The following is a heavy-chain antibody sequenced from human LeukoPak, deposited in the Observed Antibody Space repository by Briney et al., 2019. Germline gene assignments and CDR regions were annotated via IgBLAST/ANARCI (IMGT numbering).Heavy chain of an antibody. CDR3: ARDQVSSSALDY. J-gene: IGHJ4*02. D-gene: IGHD6-6*01. CDR1: GFTFSSFS. CDR2: ISSSSSYI. Sequence: GGSLRLSCAASGFTFSSFSMSWVRQAPGKGLEWVSSISSSSSYIYYADSVKGRFTISRDNAKNSLYLQMNSLRAEDTAVYYCARDQVSSSALDYWGQGTLVTVSS. V-gene: IGHV3-21*01.